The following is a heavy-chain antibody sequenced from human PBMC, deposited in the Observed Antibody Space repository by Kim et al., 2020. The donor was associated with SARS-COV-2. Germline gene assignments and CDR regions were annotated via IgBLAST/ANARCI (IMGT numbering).Heavy chain of an antibody. CDR2: IWYDGSNK. Sequence: GGSLRLSCAASGFTFSSYGMHWVRQAPGKGLEWVAVIWYDGSNKYYADSVKGRFTISRDNSKNTLYLQMNSLRAEDTAVYYCARGLTVVAATLFDYWGQGTLVTVSS. D-gene: IGHD2-15*01. CDR1: GFTFSSYG. V-gene: IGHV3-33*01. CDR3: ARGLTVVAATLFDY. J-gene: IGHJ4*02.